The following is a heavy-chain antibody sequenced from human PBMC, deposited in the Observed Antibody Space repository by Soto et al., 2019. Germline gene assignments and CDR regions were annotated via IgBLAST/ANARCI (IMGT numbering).Heavy chain of an antibody. Sequence: EVQLVESGGGLVQPGRSLRLSCAASGFTFDDYAMHWVRQAPGKGLEWVSGISCNSGSIGYADSVKGRFTISRDNAKNSLYLQMNSLRAEDTALYYCAKTRRFLERLLPFWGQGTLVTVSS. V-gene: IGHV3-9*01. D-gene: IGHD3-3*01. CDR1: GFTFDDYA. J-gene: IGHJ4*02. CDR2: ISCNSGSI. CDR3: AKTRRFLERLLPF.